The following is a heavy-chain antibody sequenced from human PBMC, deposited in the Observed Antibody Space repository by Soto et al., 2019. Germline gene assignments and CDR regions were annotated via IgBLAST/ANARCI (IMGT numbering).Heavy chain of an antibody. CDR2: MNPDSANT. CDR3: ARALRIQLLSDY. V-gene: IGHV1-8*01. Sequence: QVQLVQSGAEVKQPGASVKVSCRTSGYTFSNYDITWVRQATGQGLEWMGGMNPDSANTGYAQKFQGRVTMTRDTSIRTAYMELNSLTSEDTAVYYCARALRIQLLSDYWGQGTQVTVSS. CDR1: GYTFSNYD. J-gene: IGHJ4*02. D-gene: IGHD4-17*01.